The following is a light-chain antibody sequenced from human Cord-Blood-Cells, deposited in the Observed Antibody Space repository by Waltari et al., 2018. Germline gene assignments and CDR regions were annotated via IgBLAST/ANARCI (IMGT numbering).Light chain of an antibody. J-gene: IGLJ3*02. CDR1: SSNIGSNT. CDR2: SNN. CDR3: AAWDDIFHWV. Sequence: QSVLTQPPSASGTPGKRVTISCSGSSSNIGSNTVNWYQQLPGTAPKLLIYSNNQRPSGGPDRFSGSESGTSASLAISWLQSEDEADYYCAAWDDIFHWVFGGGTKLTVL. V-gene: IGLV1-44*01.